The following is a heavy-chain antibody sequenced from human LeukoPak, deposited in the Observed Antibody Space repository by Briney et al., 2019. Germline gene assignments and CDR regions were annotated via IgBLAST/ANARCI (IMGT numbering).Heavy chain of an antibody. CDR3: AKDTGRWYYFDY. CDR2: ILFDGSNE. CDR1: GFTFSNYG. J-gene: IGHJ4*02. Sequence: GGSLRLSCAASGFTFSNYGMHWVRQAPGKGLGWVAFILFDGSNEYYAGSVKGRFTISRDNSKNTLYLQMNSLRAEDTAVYYCAKDTGRWYYFDYWGQGTLVTVSS. V-gene: IGHV3-30*02. D-gene: IGHD2-15*01.